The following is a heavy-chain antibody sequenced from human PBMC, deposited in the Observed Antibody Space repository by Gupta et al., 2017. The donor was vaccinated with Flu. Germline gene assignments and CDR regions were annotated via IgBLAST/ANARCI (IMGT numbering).Heavy chain of an antibody. D-gene: IGHD3-9*01. J-gene: IGHJ6*02. Sequence: QVQLVESGGGVVQPGTSLRLSCAASGFTFSSYGMHWVRQAPGKGLEWVAVMSYDGSNKYYADSAKGRFTISRDNSKNTLYLQISSLRAEDTAVYYCAKDFMDYDILTGYHIPSENYGLDVWGQGTTVTVSS. V-gene: IGHV3-30*18. CDR1: GFTFSSYG. CDR3: AKDFMDYDILTGYHIPSENYGLDV. CDR2: MSYDGSNK.